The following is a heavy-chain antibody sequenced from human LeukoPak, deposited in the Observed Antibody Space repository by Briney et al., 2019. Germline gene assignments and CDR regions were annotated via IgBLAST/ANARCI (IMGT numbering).Heavy chain of an antibody. Sequence: GGSLRLSCAASGFTVSSNYMSWVRQAPGKGLEWVSVIYSGGSTYYADSVKGRFTISRDNSKNTLYLQMNSLRAEDTAVYYCASSNYYDSSGYHPGFDCWGQGTLVTVSS. CDR2: IYSGGST. V-gene: IGHV3-66*01. J-gene: IGHJ4*02. CDR1: GFTVSSNY. CDR3: ASSNYYDSSGYHPGFDC. D-gene: IGHD3-22*01.